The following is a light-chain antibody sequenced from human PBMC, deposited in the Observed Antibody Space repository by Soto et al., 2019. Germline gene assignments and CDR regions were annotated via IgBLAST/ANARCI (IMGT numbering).Light chain of an antibody. Sequence: DIQMTQSPSSLSASVGDRVTITCQASQDIRKYLNWYQQKPGRAPKLQIYGASNLETGVPSRFSGSGYGTDFIFTISSLQPEDIATYYCQQYDNLPPFTFGPGTKVAIK. J-gene: IGKJ3*01. CDR3: QQYDNLPPFT. CDR2: GAS. CDR1: QDIRKY. V-gene: IGKV1-33*01.